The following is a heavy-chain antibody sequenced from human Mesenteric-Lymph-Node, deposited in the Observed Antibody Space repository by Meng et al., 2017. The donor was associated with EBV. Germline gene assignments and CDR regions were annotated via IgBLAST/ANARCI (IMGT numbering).Heavy chain of an antibody. CDR2: ISNDGRSA. Sequence: DVVGVVSGGGVIRPGGALRLSCAAFGFTFSNYNMHWVRQAPGKGLEYVSAISNDGRSAYYADSVKGRFTISRDNSKNTLYLQMGSLRTEDMAVYFCARARDNGYLDYWGQGTLVTVSS. CDR1: GFTFSNYN. J-gene: IGHJ4*02. D-gene: IGHD2-8*01. V-gene: IGHV3-64*07. CDR3: ARARDNGYLDY.